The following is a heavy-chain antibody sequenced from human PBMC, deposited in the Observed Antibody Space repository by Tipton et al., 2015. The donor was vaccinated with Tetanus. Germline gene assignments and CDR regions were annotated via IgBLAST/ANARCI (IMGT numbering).Heavy chain of an antibody. CDR2: ISSSGRT. Sequence: TLSLTCIVSGGSMSGSGHYGAWVRQSPGKGLEWIGSISSSGRTYYNPSLKSRVTMSVDTSKKHFSLRLGSAIAADTAIYYCARLREIVSRSGWALDYWGQGALVTVSS. J-gene: IGHJ4*02. V-gene: IGHV4-39*02. D-gene: IGHD5/OR15-5a*01. CDR3: ARLREIVSRSGWALDY. CDR1: GGSMSGSGHY.